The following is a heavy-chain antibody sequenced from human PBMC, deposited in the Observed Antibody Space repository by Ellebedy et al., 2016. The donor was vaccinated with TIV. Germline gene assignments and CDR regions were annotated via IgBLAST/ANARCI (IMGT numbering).Heavy chain of an antibody. CDR1: GYSFTSYW. CDR2: IYPGDSDT. CDR3: ASPSGYSNGWYVGAFDI. Sequence: GESLKISXKGSGYSFTSYWIGWVRQMPGKGLEWMGIIYPGDSDTRYSPSFQGQVTISADKSISTAYLQWSSLKASDTAMYYCASPSGYSNGWYVGAFDIWGQGTMVTVSS. D-gene: IGHD6-19*01. J-gene: IGHJ3*02. V-gene: IGHV5-51*01.